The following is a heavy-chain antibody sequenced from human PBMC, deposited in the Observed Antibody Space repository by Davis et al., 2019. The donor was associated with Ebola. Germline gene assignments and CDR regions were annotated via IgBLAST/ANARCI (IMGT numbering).Heavy chain of an antibody. CDR2: IRPSGAA. D-gene: IGHD1-26*01. V-gene: IGHV1-46*01. J-gene: IGHJ4*02. Sequence: ASVKVSCKASGYTFTNFYVHWVRQAPGQGLEYMGIIRPSGAANYIQKFQGRLIMTRDTSTSTVYLELSSLRSEDTAVYYCAREPRENYFFDYWGQGTLVTVSS. CDR3: AREPRENYFFDY. CDR1: GYTFTNFY.